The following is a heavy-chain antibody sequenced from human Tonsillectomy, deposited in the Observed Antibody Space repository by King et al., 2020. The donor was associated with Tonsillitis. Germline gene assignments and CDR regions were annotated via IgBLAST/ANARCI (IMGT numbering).Heavy chain of an antibody. V-gene: IGHV3-23*04. CDR3: AKGGVYYDKGDAFDI. J-gene: IGHJ3*02. D-gene: IGHD3-22*01. CDR2: SSGNVGGT. Sequence: VQLVESGGGLVQPGGSLRLSCAASGFTFSSYAMTWVRQAPGKGLEWVSGSSGNVGGTYYADSVKGRFTISRDNSKNTLYLQMNSLRAEDTAVYYCAKGGVYYDKGDAFDIWGQGTMVTVSS. CDR1: GFTFSSYA.